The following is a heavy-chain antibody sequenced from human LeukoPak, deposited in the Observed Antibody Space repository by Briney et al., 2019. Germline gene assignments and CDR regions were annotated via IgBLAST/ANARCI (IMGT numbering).Heavy chain of an antibody. D-gene: IGHD5-18*01. J-gene: IGHJ4*02. CDR1: GGSINSYY. V-gene: IGHV4-4*07. Sequence: SDTLSLTCTVSGGSINSYYGNWIRQSAGKVLEWIGRIYIDGSTNYNPSLRSRVTMSLDASKNQVSVNLNSVPAADTAIYYCARVRHGGYSYGFSFDYWGQGTLVTVSS. CDR2: IYIDGST. CDR3: ARVRHGGYSYGFSFDY.